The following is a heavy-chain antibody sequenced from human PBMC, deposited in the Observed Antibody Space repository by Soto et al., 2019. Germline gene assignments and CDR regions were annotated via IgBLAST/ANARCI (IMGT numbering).Heavy chain of an antibody. V-gene: IGHV4-31*03. D-gene: IGHD6-13*01. J-gene: IGHJ4*02. Sequence: QVQLQESGPGLVKPSQTLSLTCTVSGGSISSGGYYWSWIRQHPGKGLEWIGYIYYSGSTYYNPSLKSXXTXSAXTSKNQFSLKLSSVTAADTAVYYCARDVPIAAAGYWGQGTLVTVSS. CDR1: GGSISSGGYY. CDR2: IYYSGST. CDR3: ARDVPIAAAGY.